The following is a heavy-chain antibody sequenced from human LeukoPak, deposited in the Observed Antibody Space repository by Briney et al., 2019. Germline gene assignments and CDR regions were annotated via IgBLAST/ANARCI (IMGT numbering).Heavy chain of an antibody. V-gene: IGHV4-39*01. Sequence: PSETLSLTCTVSGGSISSYYWGWIRQPPGKGLEWIGSIDYSENTYYNPSLKSRVTISVDTSNNQFSLKLTSVTAADTAAYYCARLIQFGGLPTPWGQGTLVTVSS. CDR2: IDYSENT. J-gene: IGHJ5*02. D-gene: IGHD3-16*01. CDR3: ARLIQFGGLPTP. CDR1: GGSISSYY.